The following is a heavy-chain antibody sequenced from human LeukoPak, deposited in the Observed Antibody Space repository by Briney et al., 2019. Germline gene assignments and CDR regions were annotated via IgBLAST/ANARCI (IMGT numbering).Heavy chain of an antibody. CDR1: AFTFSTYW. J-gene: IGHJ4*02. CDR3: ARERRNYYDSSGYYFDY. Sequence: GGSLRLSCAASAFTFSTYWMTWVRQTPGKGLEWVANINEDGSQKYYVDSVKGRFTISRDNAKDSLYLQMNSLRAEDTAVYYCARERRNYYDSSGYYFDYWGQGTLVTVSS. V-gene: IGHV3-7*01. D-gene: IGHD3-22*01. CDR2: INEDGSQK.